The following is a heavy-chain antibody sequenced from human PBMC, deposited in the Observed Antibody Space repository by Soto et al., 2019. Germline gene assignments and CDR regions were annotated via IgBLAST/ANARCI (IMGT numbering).Heavy chain of an antibody. D-gene: IGHD3-9*01. V-gene: IGHV6-1*01. Sequence: SQTLSLTCAISGDSVSSNSAAWNWIRQSPSRGLEWLGRTYYRSKWYNDYAVSVKSRITINPDTSKNQFSPQLNSVTPDDTAVYYCSRDRILRYFDWLPQPYYYYGMDVWGQGTTVTVSS. CDR3: SRDRILRYFDWLPQPYYYYGMDV. CDR2: TYYRSKWYN. J-gene: IGHJ6*02. CDR1: GDSVSSNSAA.